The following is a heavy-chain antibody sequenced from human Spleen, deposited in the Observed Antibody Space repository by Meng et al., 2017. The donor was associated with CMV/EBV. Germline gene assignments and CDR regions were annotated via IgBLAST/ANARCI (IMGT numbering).Heavy chain of an antibody. J-gene: IGHJ2*01. Sequence: GESLKISCAASGFTFSSYAMHWVRQAPGKGLEWVAVISYDGSNKYYADSVKGRFTISRDNSKNTLYLQMNSLRAEDTAVYYCARGGPPYSVSYLRRSYWYFDLWGRGTLVTVSS. V-gene: IGHV3-30*04. CDR3: ARGGPPYSVSYLRRSYWYFDL. CDR1: GFTFSSYA. D-gene: IGHD1-26*01. CDR2: ISYDGSNK.